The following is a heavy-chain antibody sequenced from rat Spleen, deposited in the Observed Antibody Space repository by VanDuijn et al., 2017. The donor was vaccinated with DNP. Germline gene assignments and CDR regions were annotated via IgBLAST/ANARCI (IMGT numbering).Heavy chain of an antibody. J-gene: IGHJ2*01. D-gene: IGHD1-2*01. CDR2: INYDGSRT. CDR1: GFTFSDYN. V-gene: IGHV5S10*01. Sequence: EVQLVESGGGLVQPGRSLKLSCAASGFTFSDYNMAWVRQAPKKGLEWVATINYDGSRTYYRDSVKGRFTISRDDAKSTLYLQMDSLRSEDTATYYCATQTYEAMDAWGQGVMVTVSS. CDR3: ATQTYEAMDA.